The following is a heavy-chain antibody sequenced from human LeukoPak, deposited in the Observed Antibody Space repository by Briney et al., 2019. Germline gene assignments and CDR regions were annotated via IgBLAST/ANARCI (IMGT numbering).Heavy chain of an antibody. CDR3: ARTMTISPAAFDP. V-gene: IGHV1-2*02. CDR1: GYTFTGYY. D-gene: IGHD4-17*01. J-gene: IGHJ5*02. Sequence: ASVKVSCTASGYTFTGYYMHWVRQAPGQGLEWMGWINPNSGGTNYAQKFQGRVTMTRDTSISTAYMELSRLRSDDTAVYYCARTMTISPAAFDPWGQGTLVTVSS. CDR2: INPNSGGT.